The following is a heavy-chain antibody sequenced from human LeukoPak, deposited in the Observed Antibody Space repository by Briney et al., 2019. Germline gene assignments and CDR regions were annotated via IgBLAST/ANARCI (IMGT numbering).Heavy chain of an antibody. CDR1: GFTFDDYA. V-gene: IGHV3-9*01. J-gene: IGHJ4*02. CDR2: ISWNSGSI. Sequence: GGSLRLSCAASGFTFDDYAMHWVRQAPGKGLEWVSGISWNSGSIGYADSVKGRFTISRDNAKNSLYLQMNSLRAEDTALYYCAKDIEYHYGSGLSDYWGQGTLVTVSS. D-gene: IGHD3-10*01. CDR3: AKDIEYHYGSGLSDY.